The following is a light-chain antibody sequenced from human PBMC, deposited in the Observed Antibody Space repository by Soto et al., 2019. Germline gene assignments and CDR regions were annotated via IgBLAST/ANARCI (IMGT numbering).Light chain of an antibody. CDR2: GAS. V-gene: IGKV3-20*01. CDR1: QSISSSQ. Sequence: EIVLTQSPGTLSLSPGERATLSCRASQSISSSQLAWYQHKPGRAPRLLIYGASSRATGIPDRFSGSGSGTDFTLTISRLEPEDFAVYYCQHYGTSALITFGQGTRLEI. CDR3: QHYGTSALIT. J-gene: IGKJ5*01.